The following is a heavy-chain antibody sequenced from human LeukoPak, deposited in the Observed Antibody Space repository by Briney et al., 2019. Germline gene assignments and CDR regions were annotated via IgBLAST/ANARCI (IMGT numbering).Heavy chain of an antibody. V-gene: IGHV4-34*01. CDR2: IYYSGST. D-gene: IGHD3-10*01. Sequence: SETLSLTCAVYGGSFSGYYWGWIRQPPGKGLEWIGSIYYSGSTYYNPSPKSRVTISVDTTKNQSSLKLSSVTGADTAVYDCARSPMVRGGIGFYYYYYMDVWGKGTTVIISS. CDR1: GGSFSGYY. CDR3: ARSPMVRGGIGFYYYYYMDV. J-gene: IGHJ6*03.